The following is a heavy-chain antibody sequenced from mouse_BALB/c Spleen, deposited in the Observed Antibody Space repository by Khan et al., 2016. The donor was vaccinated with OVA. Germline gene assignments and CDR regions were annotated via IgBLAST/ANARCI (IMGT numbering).Heavy chain of an antibody. CDR1: GYSITCGYG. V-gene: IGHV3-2*02. CDR2: ISYSGST. D-gene: IGHD1-2*01. CDR3: ARTARIKY. J-gene: IGHJ2*01. Sequence: VQLQESGPGLVKPSQSLSLTCTVTGYSITCGYGWNWIRQFPGNKLEWMGYISYSGSTNYNPSLKSRISITRDTSKNQFFLQLNSVTTEDTATYYCARTARIKYWGQGTTLTVSS.